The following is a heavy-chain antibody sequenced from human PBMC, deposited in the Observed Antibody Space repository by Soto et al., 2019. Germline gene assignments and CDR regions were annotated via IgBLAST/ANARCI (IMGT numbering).Heavy chain of an antibody. Sequence: QIHLVQSGAEVKKPGASVKVSCKGSGYGFTTYGITWVRQAPGQGLEWMAWISAHNGNTNYAQRLQGRVTVTRDTSTSTAYMELRSLRSDDNAVYYCARGRYGDYWGQGALVTVSS. CDR2: ISAHNGNT. V-gene: IGHV1-18*01. D-gene: IGHD1-1*01. CDR1: GYGFTTYG. CDR3: ARGRYGDY. J-gene: IGHJ4*02.